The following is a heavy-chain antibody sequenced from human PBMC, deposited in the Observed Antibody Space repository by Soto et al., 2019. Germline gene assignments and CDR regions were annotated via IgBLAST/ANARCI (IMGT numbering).Heavy chain of an antibody. V-gene: IGHV3-64*01. CDR2: ISSDGSST. D-gene: IGHD2-2*01. J-gene: IGHJ4*02. CDR1: GFTFSTYG. Sequence: GGSLRLSCAASGFTFSTYGMHRVRQAPGKGLEYVSAISSDGSSTYYANSVKGRFTISRDNSRNTLYLQMGSLRAEDMAVYYCAARYCTTTRCFHFDYWGQGTLVTVSS. CDR3: AARYCTTTRCFHFDY.